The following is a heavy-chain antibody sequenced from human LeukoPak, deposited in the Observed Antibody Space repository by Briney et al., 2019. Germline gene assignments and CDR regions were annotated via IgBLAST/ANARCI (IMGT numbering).Heavy chain of an antibody. CDR2: IYTSGST. CDR1: GGSISSGSYY. J-gene: IGHJ4*02. CDR3: ARETEYYDFWSGFDY. D-gene: IGHD3-3*01. V-gene: IGHV4-61*02. Sequence: SQTLSLTCTVSGGSISSGSYYWSWIRQPAGKGLEWIGRIYTSGSTNCNPSLKSRVTISVDTSKNQFSLKLSSVTAADTAVYYCARETEYYDFWSGFDYWGQGTLVTVSS.